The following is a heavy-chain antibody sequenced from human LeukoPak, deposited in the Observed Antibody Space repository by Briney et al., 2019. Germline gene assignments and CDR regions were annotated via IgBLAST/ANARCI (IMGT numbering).Heavy chain of an antibody. Sequence: PGGSLRLSCAASGFTFSSYGMHWVRQAPDKGLEWVAFIRYDGSNKYYADSVKGRFTISRDNSKNTLYLQMNSLRAEDTAVYYCAKGQQLFNYFDYWGQGTLVTVSS. V-gene: IGHV3-30*02. CDR3: AKGQQLFNYFDY. J-gene: IGHJ4*02. D-gene: IGHD6-13*01. CDR1: GFTFSSYG. CDR2: IRYDGSNK.